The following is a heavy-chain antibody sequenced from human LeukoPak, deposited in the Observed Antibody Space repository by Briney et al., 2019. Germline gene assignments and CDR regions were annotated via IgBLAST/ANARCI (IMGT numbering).Heavy chain of an antibody. Sequence: GGSLRLSCAASGFTFSSYAMSWVRQAPGKGLEWVSAISGSGGSTYYADSVKGRFTISRDNSKNTLYLQMNSLRAEDTAVYYCAKTSEDYDFWSGWLGFDIWGQGTMVTVSS. J-gene: IGHJ3*02. CDR3: AKTSEDYDFWSGWLGFDI. CDR1: GFTFSSYA. V-gene: IGHV3-23*01. CDR2: ISGSGGST. D-gene: IGHD3-3*01.